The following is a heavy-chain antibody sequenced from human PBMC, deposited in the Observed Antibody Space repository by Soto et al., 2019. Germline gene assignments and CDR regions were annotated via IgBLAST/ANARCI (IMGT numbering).Heavy chain of an antibody. D-gene: IGHD4-17*01. CDR2: IYYNVNT. V-gene: IGHV4-30-2*05. CDR3: ARIGLTTALL. CDR1: GGSISSGGYS. Sequence: PSETLSLTCAVSGGSISSGGYSWSWIRQPPGKGLEWIGYIYYNVNTNYNPPLRSRVTISIDTSRNHFFLNLSSVTAADTAVYYCARIGLTTALLWGQGTLVTVS. J-gene: IGHJ4*02.